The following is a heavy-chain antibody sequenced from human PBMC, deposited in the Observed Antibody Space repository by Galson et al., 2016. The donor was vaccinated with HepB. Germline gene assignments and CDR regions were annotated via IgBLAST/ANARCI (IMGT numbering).Heavy chain of an antibody. V-gene: IGHV1-3*01. CDR2: ISAGKDDT. CDR1: GHTFTTYG. CDR3: ARDRSLIWSDY. J-gene: IGHJ4*02. D-gene: IGHD3-10*01. Sequence: SVKVSCKASGHTFTTYGIHWVRQAPGQRLEWIGWISAGKDDTRYSQNFQDRVTTTRDTSASTAYMELSSLTSEDTAVYYCARDRSLIWSDYWGQGTLVTVSS.